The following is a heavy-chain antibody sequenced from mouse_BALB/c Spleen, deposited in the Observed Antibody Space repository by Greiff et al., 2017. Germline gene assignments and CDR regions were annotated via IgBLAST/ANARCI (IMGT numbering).Heavy chain of an antibody. CDR2: IWAGGST. D-gene: IGHD3-1*01. CDR1: GFSLTSYG. Sequence: VKLVESGPGLVAPSQSLSITCTVSGFSLTSYGVHWVRQPPGKGLEWLGAIWAGGSTNYNSALMSRLSISKDNSKSQVFLKMNSLQTDDTAMYYCARDRGYFDYWGQGTTLTVSS. J-gene: IGHJ2*01. CDR3: ARDRGYFDY. V-gene: IGHV2-9*02.